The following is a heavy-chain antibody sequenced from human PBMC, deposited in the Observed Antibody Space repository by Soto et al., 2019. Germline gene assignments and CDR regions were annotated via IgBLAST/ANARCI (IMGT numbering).Heavy chain of an antibody. D-gene: IGHD6-19*01. V-gene: IGHV4-31*03. CDR1: GGSISSGGYY. J-gene: IGHJ4*02. CDR3: ARVLTPGWLVEYYFDY. Sequence: SETLSLTCTVSGGSISSGGYYWSWIRQHPGKGLEWIGYIYYSGSTYYNPSLKSRVTISVDTSKNQFSLKLSSVTAADTAVYYCARVLTPGWLVEYYFDYWGQGTLVTVSS. CDR2: IYYSGST.